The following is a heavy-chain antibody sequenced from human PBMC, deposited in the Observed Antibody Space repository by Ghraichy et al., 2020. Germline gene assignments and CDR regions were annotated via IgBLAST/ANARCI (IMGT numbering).Heavy chain of an antibody. V-gene: IGHV3-21*01. D-gene: IGHD3-22*01. CDR3: ARDQTEDSSGYYESWWYFDL. CDR2: ISSSSSYI. Sequence: GESLNISCAASGFTFSSYSMNWVRQAPGKGLEWVSSISSSSSYIYYADSVKGRFTISRDNAKNSLYLQMNSLRAEDTAVYYCARDQTEDSSGYYESWWYFDLWGRGTLVTVSS. CDR1: GFTFSSYS. J-gene: IGHJ2*01.